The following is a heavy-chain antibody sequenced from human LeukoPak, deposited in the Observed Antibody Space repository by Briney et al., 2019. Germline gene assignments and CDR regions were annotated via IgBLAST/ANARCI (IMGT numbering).Heavy chain of an antibody. CDR2: INKDGSA. D-gene: IGHD3-10*01. Sequence: PGGSLRLSCVASGFTFSSYWMTWVRQAPGKGLEWVANINKDGSANEDSVKGRFTISRDNAKNLLYLQMNSLRAEDTAVYYCTRDQHSGSYDIPPGARLGPVFDYWGQGILVTVSS. J-gene: IGHJ4*02. CDR1: GFTFSSYW. CDR3: TRDQHSGSYDIPPGARLGPVFDY. V-gene: IGHV3-7*01.